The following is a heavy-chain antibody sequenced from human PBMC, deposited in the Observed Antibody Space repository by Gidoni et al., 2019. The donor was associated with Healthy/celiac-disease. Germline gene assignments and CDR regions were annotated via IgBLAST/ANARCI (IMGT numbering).Heavy chain of an antibody. CDR3: AHRQRGDFWSGPHWYFDL. CDR2: IYWDDDK. J-gene: IGHJ2*01. D-gene: IGHD3-3*01. CDR1: GFSLSTSGVG. Sequence: QITLKESGPTLVKPTQTLTLTCTFSGFSLSTSGVGVGWIRQPPGKALEWLALIYWDDDKRYSPSLKSRLTITKDTSKNQVVLTMTNMDPVDTATYYCAHRQRGDFWSGPHWYFDLWGRGTLVTVSS. V-gene: IGHV2-5*02.